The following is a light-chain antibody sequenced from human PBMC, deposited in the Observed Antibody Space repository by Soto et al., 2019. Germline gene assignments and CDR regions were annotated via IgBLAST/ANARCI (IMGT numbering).Light chain of an antibody. CDR3: QQYYSSPLP. J-gene: IGKJ5*01. CDR2: WAS. Sequence: DIVMTQSPDSLAVSLGERATINCKSSQSVLFSSNNKNYLAWYQQKPGQPPKMLIYWASTRESGVPDRFSGSGSGTDFTLTISSLQAEDVAVYSCQQYYSSPLPCGQGTRPELK. CDR1: QSVLFSSNNKNY. V-gene: IGKV4-1*01.